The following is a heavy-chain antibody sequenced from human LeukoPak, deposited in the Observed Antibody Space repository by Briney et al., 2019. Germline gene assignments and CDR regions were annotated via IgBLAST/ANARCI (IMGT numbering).Heavy chain of an antibody. J-gene: IGHJ4*02. V-gene: IGHV2-5*02. CDR3: AHFNLTILDS. CDR2: IYWDDDK. CDR1: GFALGTTTAG. D-gene: IGHD3-3*01. Sequence: SGPTLVKPTETLTLTCTFSGFALGTTTAGVGWIRQPPGKALEWLALIYWDDDKRYSPSLKSKLTIMKDTSKNQVVLTMTNMDPVDTATYYCAHFNLTILDSWGQGALVTVSS.